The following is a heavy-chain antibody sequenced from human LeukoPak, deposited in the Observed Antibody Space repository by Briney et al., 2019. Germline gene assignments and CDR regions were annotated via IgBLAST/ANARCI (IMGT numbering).Heavy chain of an antibody. Sequence: PGGSLRLSCAASGFTFNNYAMHWVRQAPGKGLQWVAVISNDGSKKSYVDSVKGRFTISRDNSKDTLYLQMNSLRSEDTAVYYCARGRAGANWFDPWGQGTLVTVSS. J-gene: IGHJ5*02. D-gene: IGHD6-19*01. CDR1: GFTFNNYA. CDR2: ISNDGSKK. CDR3: ARGRAGANWFDP. V-gene: IGHV3-30*04.